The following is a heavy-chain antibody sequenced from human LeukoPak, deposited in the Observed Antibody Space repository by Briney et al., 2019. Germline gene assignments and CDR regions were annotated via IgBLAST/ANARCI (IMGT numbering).Heavy chain of an antibody. CDR2: IWYDGSNK. CDR1: GFTFSSYG. V-gene: IGHV3-33*08. D-gene: IGHD3-3*01. CDR3: ARDPYYDFWSGYRSYMDV. J-gene: IGHJ6*03. Sequence: PGGSLRLSCAASGFTFSSYGMHWVRQAPGKGLEWVAVIWYDGSNKYYADSVKGRFTISRDNSKNTLYLQMNSLRAEDTAVYYCARDPYYDFWSGYRSYMDVWGKGTTVTVSS.